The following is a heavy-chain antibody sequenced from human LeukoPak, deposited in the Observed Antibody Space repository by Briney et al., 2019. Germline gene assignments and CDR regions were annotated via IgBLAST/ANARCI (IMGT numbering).Heavy chain of an antibody. D-gene: IGHD4-17*01. Sequence: SETLSLTCTVSGGSISSYYWSWIRQPAGKGLEWIGRIYTSGSTNYNPSLKSRVTISLDTSKTHFSLRLRSVTAADTAVYYCARSPVTTWWFDPWGQGTLVTVSS. CDR3: ARSPVTTWWFDP. J-gene: IGHJ5*02. CDR2: IYTSGST. V-gene: IGHV4-4*07. CDR1: GGSISSYY.